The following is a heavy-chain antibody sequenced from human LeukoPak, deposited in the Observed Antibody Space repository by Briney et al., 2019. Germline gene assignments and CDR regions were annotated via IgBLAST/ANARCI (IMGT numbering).Heavy chain of an antibody. CDR3: AKSRVWGSYRLYYFDY. CDR2: ISGSGGST. Sequence: GGSLRLSCAASGFTLSSYAMSWVRQAPGKGLAWVSAISGSGGSTYYADSVKGRFTISRDNSKNTLYLQMNSLRAEDTAVYYCAKSRVWGSYRLYYFDYWGQGTLVTVSS. J-gene: IGHJ4*02. CDR1: GFTLSSYA. V-gene: IGHV3-23*01. D-gene: IGHD3-16*02.